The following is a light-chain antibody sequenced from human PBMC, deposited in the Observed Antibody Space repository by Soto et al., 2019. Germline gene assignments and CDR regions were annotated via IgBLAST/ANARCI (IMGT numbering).Light chain of an antibody. J-gene: IGLJ2*01. CDR1: SSDVCGYNY. V-gene: IGLV2-14*01. CDR2: DVS. CDR3: SSYTSSSTLV. Sequence: QSALTQPASVSGSPGQSITISCTGTSSDVCGYNYVSWYQQHPGKAPKLMIYDVSNRPSGVSNRFSGSKSGNTASLTISGLQAENEADYCCSSYTSSSTLVFGGGTKLTVL.